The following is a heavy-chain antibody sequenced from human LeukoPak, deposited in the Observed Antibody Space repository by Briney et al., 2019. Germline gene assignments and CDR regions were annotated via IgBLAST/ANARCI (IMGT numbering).Heavy chain of an antibody. D-gene: IGHD3-3*01. CDR3: AREVGMGITIFGVVNDAFDI. CDR1: GFTFSDYY. J-gene: IGHJ3*02. Sequence: GGSPRLSCAASGFTFSDYYMSWIRQVPGKGLEWVSYISSSGSTIYYADSVKGRFTISRDNAKNSLYLQTNSLRAEDTAVYYCAREVGMGITIFGVVNDAFDIWGQGTMVTVSS. CDR2: ISSSGSTI. V-gene: IGHV3-11*04.